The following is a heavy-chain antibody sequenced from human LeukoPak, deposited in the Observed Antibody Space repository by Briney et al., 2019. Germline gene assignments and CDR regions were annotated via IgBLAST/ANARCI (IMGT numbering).Heavy chain of an antibody. CDR3: AKDMGSSSYYFDY. Sequence: PGGSLRLSCAASGFTFSSYEMNWVRQAPGKGLEWVSYISSSGSTIYYADSVKGRFTISRDNAKNTLYLQMNSLRAEDTDVYYCAKDMGSSSYYFDYWGQGTLVTVSS. CDR2: ISSSGSTI. D-gene: IGHD6-6*01. J-gene: IGHJ4*02. V-gene: IGHV3-48*03. CDR1: GFTFSSYE.